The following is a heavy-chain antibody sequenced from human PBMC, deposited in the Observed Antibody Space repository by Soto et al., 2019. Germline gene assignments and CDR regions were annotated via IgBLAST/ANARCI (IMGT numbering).Heavy chain of an antibody. Sequence: PGWSLRLSCAASGFPFTTYSMHWVHQAPGKGLEWVALISYDGTNKHYADSVKGRFTISRDNSKGTLYLQMNSLTAEDTAVYMCGKGGWLDFWGQGAMGTVSS. CDR2: ISYDGTNK. V-gene: IGHV3-30-3*01. CDR1: GFPFTTYS. D-gene: IGHD3-16*01. J-gene: IGHJ5*01. CDR3: GKGGWLDF.